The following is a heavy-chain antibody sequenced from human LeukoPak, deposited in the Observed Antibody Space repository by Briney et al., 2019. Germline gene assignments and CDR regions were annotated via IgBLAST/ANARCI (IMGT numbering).Heavy chain of an antibody. Sequence: SETLSLTCTVSGGSISSYYWSWIRQPPGKGLEWIGYIYYSGSTNYNPSLKSRVTISVDTSKNQFSLKLSSVTAADTAVYYCARGEHGRVVGENYYYMDVWGKGTTVTVSS. CDR2: IYYSGST. CDR1: GGSISSYY. CDR3: ARGEHGRVVGENYYYMDV. J-gene: IGHJ6*03. V-gene: IGHV4-59*01. D-gene: IGHD3-16*01.